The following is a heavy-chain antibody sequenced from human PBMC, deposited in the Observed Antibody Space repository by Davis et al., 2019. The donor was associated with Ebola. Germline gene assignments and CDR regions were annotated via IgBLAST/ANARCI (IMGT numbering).Heavy chain of an antibody. Sequence: ASVKVSCKASGYTFTSYAMHWVRQAPGQRLEWMGWINAGNGNTKYSQKFQGRVTITRDTSASTAYMEVRSLRSEDTAVYYCARDLIPIFSVHKFDPWGQGTLVTVSS. D-gene: IGHD3-9*01. J-gene: IGHJ5*02. CDR1: GYTFTSYA. CDR2: INAGNGNT. CDR3: ARDLIPIFSVHKFDP. V-gene: IGHV1-3*01.